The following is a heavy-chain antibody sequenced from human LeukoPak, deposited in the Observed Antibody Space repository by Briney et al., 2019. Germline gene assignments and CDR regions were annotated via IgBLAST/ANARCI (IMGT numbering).Heavy chain of an antibody. J-gene: IGHJ4*02. D-gene: IGHD6-13*01. V-gene: IGHV3-23*01. Sequence: GGSLRLSCVASGFTFSTSAMSWVRQAPGKGLEWVSSMGSDGGTYYADSVMGRFSISRDNSKDTLYLQMNSLRAEDTAVFSCAKGGIGEAGLDYWGQGILVTVSS. CDR1: GFTFSTSA. CDR2: MGSDGGT. CDR3: AKGGIGEAGLDY.